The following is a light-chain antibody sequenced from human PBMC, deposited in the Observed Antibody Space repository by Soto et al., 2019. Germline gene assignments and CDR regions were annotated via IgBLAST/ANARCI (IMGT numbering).Light chain of an antibody. J-gene: IGLJ3*02. Sequence: QSVLTQPTSASGSPGQSVTISCTGTSSDVGNYNYVSWYQQHPGKAPKLMIYEVSKRPSGVPDRFSGSKSGNTASLTVSGLQAEDEADYYCSSYTGSNIWVFGGGTKVTVL. CDR1: SSDVGNYNY. CDR2: EVS. V-gene: IGLV2-8*01. CDR3: SSYTGSNIWV.